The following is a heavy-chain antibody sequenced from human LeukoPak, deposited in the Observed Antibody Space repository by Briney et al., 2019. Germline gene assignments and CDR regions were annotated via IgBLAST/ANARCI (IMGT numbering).Heavy chain of an antibody. V-gene: IGHV3-23*01. CDR1: GFTFSNYA. J-gene: IGHJ4*02. CDR2: IGGSGFST. D-gene: IGHD2-2*01. CDR3: AKDIVVVPAAHFDF. Sequence: GGSLRLSCAASGFTFSNYAMSWVRQAPGKWLEWVSAIGGSGFSTFYADSVKGRFTISRDNSKTTLYLHMNSLRAEDTAVYYCAKDIVVVPAAHFDFWGQGTLVTVSS.